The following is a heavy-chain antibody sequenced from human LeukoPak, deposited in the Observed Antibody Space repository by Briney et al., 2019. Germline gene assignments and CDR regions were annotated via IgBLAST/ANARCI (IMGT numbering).Heavy chain of an antibody. V-gene: IGHV4-59*01. Sequence: SETLSLTCTVSGGSISSYYWSWIRQPPGKGPEWIGYIYYSGSTNHNPSLKSRVTISVDTSKNQFSLKLSSVTAADTAVYYCAREAYSSSSAWFDPWGQGTLVTVSS. J-gene: IGHJ5*02. D-gene: IGHD6-6*01. CDR1: GGSISSYY. CDR3: AREAYSSSSAWFDP. CDR2: IYYSGST.